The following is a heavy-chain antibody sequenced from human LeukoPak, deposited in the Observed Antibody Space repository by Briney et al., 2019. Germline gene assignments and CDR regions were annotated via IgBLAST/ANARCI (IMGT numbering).Heavy chain of an antibody. CDR2: ISGSGGST. CDR1: GFTFSSYA. Sequence: GGSLRLSCAASGFTFSSYAMSWVRQAPGKGLEWVSAISGSGGSTYYADSVKGRFTISRDNSKNTLYLQMNSLKAEDTAVYYCAKDDSSWMRVALDYWGQGTLVTVSS. CDR3: AKDDSSWMRVALDY. D-gene: IGHD6-13*01. V-gene: IGHV3-23*01. J-gene: IGHJ4*02.